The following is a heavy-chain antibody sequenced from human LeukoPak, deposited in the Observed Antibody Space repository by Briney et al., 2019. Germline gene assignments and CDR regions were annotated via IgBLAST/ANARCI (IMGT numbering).Heavy chain of an antibody. J-gene: IGHJ4*02. CDR3: TTDPTYYHHSSGYLVY. CDR2: FDPEDGET. D-gene: IGHD3-22*01. V-gene: IGHV1-24*01. Sequence: ASVKVSCKVSGKTLTELSMYWVRQAPGKGLEWMVRFDPEDGETIYGQKFQGRITLTEDTSTDTAYMELSSLRSEDTAVYYCTTDPTYYHHSSGYLVYWGQGTLVTVSS. CDR1: GKTLTELS.